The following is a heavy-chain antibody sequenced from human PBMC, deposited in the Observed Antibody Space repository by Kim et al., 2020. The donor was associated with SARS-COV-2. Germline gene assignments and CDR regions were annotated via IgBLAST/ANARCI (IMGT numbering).Heavy chain of an antibody. D-gene: IGHD3-10*01. J-gene: IGHJ5*02. V-gene: IGHV4-38-2*02. CDR2: IYHSGST. CDR3: ARHRWSYGSGSYYNGNWFDP. Sequence: SETLSLTCTVSGYSISSGYYWGWIRQPPGKGLEWIGSIYHSGSTYYNPSLKSRVTISVDTSKNQFSLKLSSVTAADTAVYYCARHRWSYGSGSYYNGNWFDPWGQGTLVTVSS. CDR1: GYSISSGYY.